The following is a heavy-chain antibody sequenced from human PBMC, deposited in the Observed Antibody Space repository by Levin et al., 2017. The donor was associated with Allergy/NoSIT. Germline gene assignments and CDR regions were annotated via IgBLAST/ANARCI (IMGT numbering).Heavy chain of an antibody. J-gene: IGHJ4*02. CDR2: IYPGDSDT. Sequence: ASVKVSCKGSGYSFTSYWIGWVRQMPGKGLEWMGIIYPGDSDTRYSPSFQGQVTISADKSISTAYLQWSSLKASDTAMYYCARLGEQQLVLSHWGQGTLVTVSS. V-gene: IGHV5-51*01. CDR1: GYSFTSYW. CDR3: ARLGEQQLVLSH. D-gene: IGHD6-13*01.